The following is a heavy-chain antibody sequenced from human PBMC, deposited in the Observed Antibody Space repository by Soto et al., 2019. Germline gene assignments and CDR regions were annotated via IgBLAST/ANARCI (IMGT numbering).Heavy chain of an antibody. CDR2: IIPYYNTL. Sequence: QAQVVQSGAEVRKPGSSVKLSCKASEGTFNSYAIAWVRQAPGQGLEWMGGIIPYYNTLNYAQKFQDRVTIAADDSTNTVYMELSSLRSDDTAVYFCASGASRWYPYVVDSWAQGTLVTVSS. J-gene: IGHJ4*02. D-gene: IGHD6-13*01. CDR1: EGTFNSYA. CDR3: ASGASRWYPYVVDS. V-gene: IGHV1-69*01.